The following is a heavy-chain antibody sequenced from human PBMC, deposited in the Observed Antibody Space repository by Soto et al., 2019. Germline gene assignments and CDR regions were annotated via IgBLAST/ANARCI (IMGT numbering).Heavy chain of an antibody. CDR2: IIPILGIA. Sequence: SVKVSCKASGGTFSSYTISWVRQAPGQGLEWMGRIIPILGIANYAQKFQGRVTITADKSTSTAYMELSSLRSEDTAVYYCASDDILTGYYFDYWGQGTLVTVSS. CDR1: GGTFSSYT. V-gene: IGHV1-69*02. CDR3: ASDDILTGYYFDY. D-gene: IGHD3-9*01. J-gene: IGHJ4*02.